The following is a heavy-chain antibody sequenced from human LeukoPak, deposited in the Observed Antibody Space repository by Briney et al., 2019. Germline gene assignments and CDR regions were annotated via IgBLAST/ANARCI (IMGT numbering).Heavy chain of an antibody. CDR1: GFTFSSYA. D-gene: IGHD5-18*01. Sequence: GGSLRLSCAASGFTFSSYAMHWVRQAPGKGLEWVAVISYDGSNKYYADSVKGRFTISRDNSKNALYLQMNSLRAEDTAVYYCARDEGYGYFDYWGQGTLVTVSS. V-gene: IGHV3-30*04. CDR2: ISYDGSNK. J-gene: IGHJ4*02. CDR3: ARDEGYGYFDY.